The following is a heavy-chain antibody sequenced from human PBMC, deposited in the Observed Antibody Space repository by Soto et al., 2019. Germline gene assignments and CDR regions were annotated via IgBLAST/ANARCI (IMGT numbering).Heavy chain of an antibody. CDR1: GFTFSSYA. J-gene: IGHJ4*02. Sequence: GGSLRLSCAASGFTFSSYAMSWVRQAPGKGLEWVSAISGSGGSTYYADSVKGRFTISRDNSKNTLYLQMNSLRAEDTAVYYCAKVVGYYNPPGRYYFDYWGQGTLVTVSS. V-gene: IGHV3-23*01. D-gene: IGHD3-22*01. CDR2: ISGSGGST. CDR3: AKVVGYYNPPGRYYFDY.